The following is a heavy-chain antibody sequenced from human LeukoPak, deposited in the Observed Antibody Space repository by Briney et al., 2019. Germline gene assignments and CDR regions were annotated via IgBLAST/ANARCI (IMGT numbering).Heavy chain of an antibody. J-gene: IGHJ5*01. CDR1: GFTVSGTH. Sequence: GGSLRLSCAASGFTVSGTHMIWVRQAPGKGLEWVSPMYTGRTTFYAGPFTGRFTVSRDTSRNTLFLHMNSLRADDTAIYYCAKDEATSGGGLASWGQGTLVIVSS. V-gene: IGHV3-53*01. CDR3: AKDEATSGGGLAS. D-gene: IGHD3-16*01. CDR2: MYTGRTT.